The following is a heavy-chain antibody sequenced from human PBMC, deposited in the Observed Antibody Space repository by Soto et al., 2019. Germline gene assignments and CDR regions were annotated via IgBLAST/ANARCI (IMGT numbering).Heavy chain of an antibody. V-gene: IGHV4-34*01. CDR1: GVSFSGYY. Sequence: PSETLSLTCAVYGVSFSGYYWSWIRQPPGKGLEWIGEINHSGSTNYNPSLKSRVTISVDTSKNQFSLKLSSVTAADTAVYYCASLIAAAGTGGYYYYMDVWGKGTTVTVSS. CDR2: INHSGST. J-gene: IGHJ6*03. CDR3: ASLIAAAGTGGYYYYMDV. D-gene: IGHD6-13*01.